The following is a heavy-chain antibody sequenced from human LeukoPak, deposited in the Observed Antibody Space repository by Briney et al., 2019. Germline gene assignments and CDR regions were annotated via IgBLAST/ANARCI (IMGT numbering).Heavy chain of an antibody. Sequence: PGGSLRLSCAASGFTFSNAWMSWVRQAPEKGLEWVGRIKSKTDGGTTDYAAPVKGRFAISRDDSKNTLYLQMDSLKTEDTAVYYCAIEIQSSAWHNWFAPWGQGTLVTVSS. D-gene: IGHD6-19*01. CDR3: AIEIQSSAWHNWFAP. CDR1: GFTFSNAW. CDR2: IKSKTDGGTT. V-gene: IGHV3-15*01. J-gene: IGHJ5*02.